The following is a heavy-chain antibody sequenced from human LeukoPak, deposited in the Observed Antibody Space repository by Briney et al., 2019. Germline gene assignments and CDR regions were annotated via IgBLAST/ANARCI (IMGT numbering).Heavy chain of an antibody. CDR1: AFTFSNFW. J-gene: IGHJ5*02. V-gene: IGHV3-7*05. Sequence: PGGSLRLSCAASAFTFSNFWMTWVRQAPGKGLEWVANIKQDGSEKHYVDSVQGRFTISRDNAKNSLYLQMNSLRAEDTAVYYCAKGGTDRRWFDPWGQGTLVTVSS. D-gene: IGHD1-26*01. CDR3: AKGGTDRRWFDP. CDR2: IKQDGSEK.